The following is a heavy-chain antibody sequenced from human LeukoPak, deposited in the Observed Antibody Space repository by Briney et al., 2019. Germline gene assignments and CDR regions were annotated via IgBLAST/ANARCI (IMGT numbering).Heavy chain of an antibody. V-gene: IGHV3-66*01. Sequence: GGSLRLSCIASGFTLGDSAMSWVRQAQGRGLEWVSVIYYSGNTYYADSVRGRFTISTDNFKNTLYLQMNSLRAEDTAVYYCARGIIDYSGYDYWGQGTLVTVSS. CDR3: ARGIIDYSGYDY. CDR2: IYYSGNT. J-gene: IGHJ4*02. D-gene: IGHD5-12*01. CDR1: GFTLGDSA.